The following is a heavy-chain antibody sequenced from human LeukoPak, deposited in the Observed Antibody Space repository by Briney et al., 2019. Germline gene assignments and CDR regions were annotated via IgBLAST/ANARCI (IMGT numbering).Heavy chain of an antibody. V-gene: IGHV1-18*03. Sequence: GTSVKVSCKASGFTFTSSAMQWVRQAPGQGLEWMGWISAYNGNTNYAQKLQGRVTMTTDTSTSTAYLELRSLRSDDMAVYYCARDRSYSSGWYGLDAFDIWRQGTMVTVSS. J-gene: IGHJ3*02. CDR1: GFTFTSSA. CDR2: ISAYNGNT. CDR3: ARDRSYSSGWYGLDAFDI. D-gene: IGHD6-19*01.